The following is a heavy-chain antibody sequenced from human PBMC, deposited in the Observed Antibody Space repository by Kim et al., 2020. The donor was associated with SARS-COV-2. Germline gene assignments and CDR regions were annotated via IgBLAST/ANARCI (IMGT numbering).Heavy chain of an antibody. CDR3: ARGPSSPGVADY. Sequence: YYADSVKGRCTIAGDKSKNTVYLQMNSLRAEDTAVYYCARGPSSPGVADYWGQGTLVTVSS. J-gene: IGHJ4*02. D-gene: IGHD3-3*01. V-gene: IGHV3-53*01.